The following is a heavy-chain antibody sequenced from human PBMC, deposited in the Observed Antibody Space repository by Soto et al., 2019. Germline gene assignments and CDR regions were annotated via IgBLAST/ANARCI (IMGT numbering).Heavy chain of an antibody. CDR2: ISYDGINK. Sequence: GGSLRLSCAASGFTFSSYAMHWVRQTPGKGLEWVAVISYDGINKYYADSVKGRFTISRDNSMRTLYLQMNNLRADDTAVYYCAGDGASFWGQGTPVTV. J-gene: IGHJ4*02. CDR1: GFTFSSYA. CDR3: AGDGASF. V-gene: IGHV3-30-3*01. D-gene: IGHD3-16*01.